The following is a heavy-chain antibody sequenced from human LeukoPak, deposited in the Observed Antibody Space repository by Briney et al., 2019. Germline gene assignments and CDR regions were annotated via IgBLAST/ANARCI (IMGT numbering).Heavy chain of an antibody. Sequence: ASVKVSCKFSGYTFTELSMHWVRQAPGKGLEWMGGFDPEDGETIYAQKFQGRVTMTEDTSTDTAYMELSSLRSEDTAVYYCATGSVLWFGETQKFDYWGQGTLVTVSS. D-gene: IGHD3-10*01. V-gene: IGHV1-24*01. J-gene: IGHJ4*02. CDR2: FDPEDGET. CDR3: ATGSVLWFGETQKFDY. CDR1: GYTFTELS.